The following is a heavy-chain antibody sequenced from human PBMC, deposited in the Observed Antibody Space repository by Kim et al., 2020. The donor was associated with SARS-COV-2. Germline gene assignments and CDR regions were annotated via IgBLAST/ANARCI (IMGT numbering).Heavy chain of an antibody. V-gene: IGHV3-30*07. D-gene: IGHD1-1*01. J-gene: IGHJ4*02. Sequence: SVKGRFTISRDTSKNTLYLQMDSLRVENTAVYYCARGPRTTRTTSYIHDYWVQGALVTVSS. CDR3: ARGPRTTRTTSYIHDY.